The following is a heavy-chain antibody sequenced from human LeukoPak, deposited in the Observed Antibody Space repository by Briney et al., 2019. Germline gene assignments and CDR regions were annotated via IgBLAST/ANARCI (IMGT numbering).Heavy chain of an antibody. J-gene: IGHJ3*02. CDR3: ARGKYYYGSGSYKIDAFDI. Sequence: PSETLSLTCTVSGGSISSGDYYWSWIRQPPGKGLEWIGYIYYSGSTYYNPSLKSRVTISVDTSKNQFSLKLSSATAADTAVYYCARGKYYYGSGSYKIDAFDIWGQGTMVTVSS. CDR1: GGSISSGDYY. V-gene: IGHV4-30-4*01. D-gene: IGHD3-10*01. CDR2: IYYSGST.